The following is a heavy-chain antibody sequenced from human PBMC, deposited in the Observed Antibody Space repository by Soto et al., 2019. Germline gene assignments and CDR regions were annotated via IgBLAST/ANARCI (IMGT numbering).Heavy chain of an antibody. Sequence: SETLSLTCTVSGGSISSSSYYWGWIRQPPGKGLEWIGSIYYSGSTYYNPSLKSRVTISVDTSKNQFSLKLSSVTAADTAVYYCARTPNDYGDYDRYYYGMDVWGQGTTVTVSS. V-gene: IGHV4-39*01. CDR1: GGSISSSSYY. D-gene: IGHD4-17*01. J-gene: IGHJ6*02. CDR2: IYYSGST. CDR3: ARTPNDYGDYDRYYYGMDV.